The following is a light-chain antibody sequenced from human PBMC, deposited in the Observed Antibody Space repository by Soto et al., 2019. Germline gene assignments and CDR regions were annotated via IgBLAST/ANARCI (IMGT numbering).Light chain of an antibody. V-gene: IGLV2-14*01. CDR1: TSDVGGYNY. CDR2: EVR. Sequence: QSALTQPASVSVSPGQSITISCTGTTSDVGGYNYVSWHQQHPGKAPKLMIHEVRYRPSGVSNRFSGSKSGNTASLTISGLQAEDEADYYCSSYTSSGTLVFGGGTKLTVL. CDR3: SSYTSSGTLV. J-gene: IGLJ3*02.